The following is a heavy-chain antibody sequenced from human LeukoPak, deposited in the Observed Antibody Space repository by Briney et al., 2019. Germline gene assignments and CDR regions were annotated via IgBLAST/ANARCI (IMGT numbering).Heavy chain of an antibody. V-gene: IGHV3-11*04. CDR3: ARDLPRPAYSGYVFDY. CDR2: ISSSGSTI. CDR1: GFTFSDYY. D-gene: IGHD5-12*01. J-gene: IGHJ4*02. Sequence: GGSLRLSCAASGFTFSDYYMSWIRQAPGKGLEWVSYISSSGSTIYYADSVKGRFTISRDNAKNSLYLQMNSLRAEDTAVYYCARDLPRPAYSGYVFDYWGQGTLVTVSS.